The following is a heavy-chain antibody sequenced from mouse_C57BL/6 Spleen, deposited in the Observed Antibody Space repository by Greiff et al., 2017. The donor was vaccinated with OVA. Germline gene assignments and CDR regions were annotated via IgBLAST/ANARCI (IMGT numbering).Heavy chain of an antibody. CDR1: GYAFSSSW. CDR3: AREITTVVATPFFDY. V-gene: IGHV1-82*01. D-gene: IGHD1-1*01. J-gene: IGHJ2*01. CDR2: IYPGDGDT. Sequence: QVQLQQSGPELVKPGASVKISCKASGYAFSSSWMSWVKQRPGKGLEWIGRIYPGDGDTNYNGKFKGKATLTADKSSSTAYMQLSSLTSEDSAVYFCAREITTVVATPFFDYWGQGTTLTVSS.